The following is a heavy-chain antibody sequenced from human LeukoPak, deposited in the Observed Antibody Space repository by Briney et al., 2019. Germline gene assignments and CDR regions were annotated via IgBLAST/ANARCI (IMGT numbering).Heavy chain of an antibody. CDR2: INQDGRTK. CDR3: ARENWANDY. V-gene: IGHV3-7*01. Sequence: GKSLRLSCAASGSTFTTYYMSWVRQAPGKGLEWVANINQDGRTKYYVDSVKGRFTISRDNAINSVFLQMNSLRAEDTAVYYCARENWANDYWGQGTLVTVSS. CDR1: GSTFTTYY. J-gene: IGHJ4*02. D-gene: IGHD7-27*01.